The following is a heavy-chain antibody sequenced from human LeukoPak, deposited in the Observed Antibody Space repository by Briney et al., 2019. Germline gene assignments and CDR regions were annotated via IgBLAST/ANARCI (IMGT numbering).Heavy chain of an antibody. J-gene: IGHJ4*02. V-gene: IGHV3-23*01. CDR2: ISSSDGST. D-gene: IGHD3-22*01. Sequence: GGSLRLSCAASGFTFSNYAMSSVRQAPGKGLEWVSGISSSDGSTYYADSVKGRFTMSRDNSKNMLYLQMNSLRAEDTAVYYCAKDRNDTQKGLYYFDYWGQGTLVTVSS. CDR1: GFTFSNYA. CDR3: AKDRNDTQKGLYYFDY.